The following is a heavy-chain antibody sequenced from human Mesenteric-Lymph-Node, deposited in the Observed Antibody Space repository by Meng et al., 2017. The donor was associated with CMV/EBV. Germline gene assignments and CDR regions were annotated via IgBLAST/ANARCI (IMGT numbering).Heavy chain of an antibody. CDR2: INLSGST. D-gene: IGHD3-22*01. J-gene: IGHJ6*02. Sequence: SETLSLTCAVYGGSFSGYYWTWIRQPPGKGLEWIGAINLSGSTNYNPSLKSRVTISVDTSKNQFSLKLSSVTAADTAVYYCARDRLSVYYYYGMDVWGQGTTVTVSS. CDR3: ARDRLSVYYYYGMDV. CDR1: GGSFSGYY. V-gene: IGHV4-34*01.